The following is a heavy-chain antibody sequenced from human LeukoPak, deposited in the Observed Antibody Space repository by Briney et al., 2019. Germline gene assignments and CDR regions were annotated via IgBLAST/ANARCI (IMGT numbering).Heavy chain of an antibody. J-gene: IGHJ5*02. CDR3: ARDGIVVVPAAIAANWFDP. CDR2: IYTSGST. D-gene: IGHD2-2*01. CDR1: GGSFSGYY. V-gene: IGHV4-4*07. Sequence: SETLSLTCAVYGGSFSGYYWSWIRQPAGKGLEWIGRIYTSGSTNYNPSLKSRVTMSVDTSKNQFSLKLSSVTAADTAVYYCARDGIVVVPAAIAANWFDPWGQGTLVTVSS.